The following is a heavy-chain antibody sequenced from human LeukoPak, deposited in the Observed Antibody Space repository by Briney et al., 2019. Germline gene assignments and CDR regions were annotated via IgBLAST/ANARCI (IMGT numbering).Heavy chain of an antibody. CDR1: GFTFSTYW. J-gene: IGHJ5*02. D-gene: IGHD6-6*01. CDR3: AREDRIPARNYNWFDP. Sequence: PGGSLSLPCEAPGFTFSTYWLHWVRKAPGKGLVWVSRIISDGRSTSYADSVKGRFTISRDNAKNTLYLQMNSLRAEDTAVYYCAREDRIPARNYNWFDPWGQGTLVTVSS. CDR2: IISDGRST. V-gene: IGHV3-74*01.